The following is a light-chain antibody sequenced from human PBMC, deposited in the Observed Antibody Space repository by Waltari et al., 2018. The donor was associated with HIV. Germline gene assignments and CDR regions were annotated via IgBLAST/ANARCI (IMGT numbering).Light chain of an antibody. CDR1: TSDSSLYDL. Sequence: QSALTQPASVSGSPGQSINISCSGTTSDSSLYDLVSWYQQRPDKAPRLIMFGVSTRPSGISYRFSGSKSGNTASLTISGLQAEDEADYYCSSYTTSQNLVFGGGTKLTVL. CDR3: SSYTTSQNLV. J-gene: IGLJ3*02. V-gene: IGLV2-14*01. CDR2: GVS.